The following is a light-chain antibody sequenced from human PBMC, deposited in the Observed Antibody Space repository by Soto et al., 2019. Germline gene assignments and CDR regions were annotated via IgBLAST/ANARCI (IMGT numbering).Light chain of an antibody. CDR2: AAS. Sequence: EILLTQSPSTLSLSPGEGVTLYCGASQSVTVNSLAWYQQKPGQTPKLLIYAASTRAAAVPDRFTGSGSGTDFALTISRLEPEDFAVYYCQQYGDSPLTFGPGTKVDIK. CDR1: QSVTVNS. CDR3: QQYGDSPLT. V-gene: IGKV3-20*01. J-gene: IGKJ3*01.